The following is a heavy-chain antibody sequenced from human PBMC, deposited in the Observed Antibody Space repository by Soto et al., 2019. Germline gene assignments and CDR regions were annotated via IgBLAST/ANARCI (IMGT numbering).Heavy chain of an antibody. CDR3: VTIAAPKDDKTRYCYYGMEG. CDR1: GFTFSSYA. CDR2: ISGSGGST. V-gene: IGHV3-23*01. D-gene: IGHD6-13*01. Sequence: GSLRLSCAASGFTFSSYAMSWVRQAPGKGLEWVSAISGSGGSTYYADSVKGRFTISRDNSKNTLYLQMNSLRAEDTAVYYCVTIAAPKDDKTRYCYYGMEGWDQGTTVTISS. J-gene: IGHJ6*02.